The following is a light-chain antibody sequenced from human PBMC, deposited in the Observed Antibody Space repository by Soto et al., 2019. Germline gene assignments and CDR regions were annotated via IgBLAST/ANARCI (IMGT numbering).Light chain of an antibody. J-gene: IGLJ1*01. V-gene: IGLV2-14*01. CDR2: NVS. Sequence: QSVLTQPASVSGSPGQSITISCTGTSSDVGGYNSVSWYQQHPGKAPKLMIYNVSNRPSGVSNRFSGSKSGNTASLTIPGLQAEDEADYYCSSYTSSSTYVFGTGTKVTVL. CDR3: SSYTSSSTYV. CDR1: SSDVGGYNS.